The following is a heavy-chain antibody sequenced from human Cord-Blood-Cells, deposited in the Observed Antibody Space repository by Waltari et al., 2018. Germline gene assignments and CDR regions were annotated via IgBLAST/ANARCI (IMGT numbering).Heavy chain of an antibody. D-gene: IGHD2-21*02. CDR2: INAGNGNT. CDR3: ARDHGGDYGAFDI. V-gene: IGHV1-3*01. J-gene: IGHJ3*02. CDR1: GYTFNSYV. Sequence: QVQLVPSGAEVKKHAASVRVSCKASGYTFNSYVRHLVRQAPGQRLEWMGWINAGNGNTKDSKKFQGRVTITRDTSASTAYMELSSLRSEDTAVYYCARDHGGDYGAFDIWGQGTMVTVSS.